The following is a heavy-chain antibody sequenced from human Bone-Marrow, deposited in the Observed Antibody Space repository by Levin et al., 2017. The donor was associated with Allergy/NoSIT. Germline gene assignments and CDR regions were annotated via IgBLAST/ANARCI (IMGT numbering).Heavy chain of an antibody. V-gene: IGHV2-5*02. Sequence: SGPTLVKPTQTLTLTCTFSGFSLITNKVGVGWIRQPPGKAPEWLALLYWDDDERFSPSLRNRLTIAKDTSKNQVVLTMTNMGPVDTGTYYCAHRLRSANYQGEAFDVWGQGTMVTVSS. CDR2: LYWDDDE. D-gene: IGHD4/OR15-4a*01. J-gene: IGHJ3*01. CDR3: AHRLRSANYQGEAFDV. CDR1: GFSLITNKVG.